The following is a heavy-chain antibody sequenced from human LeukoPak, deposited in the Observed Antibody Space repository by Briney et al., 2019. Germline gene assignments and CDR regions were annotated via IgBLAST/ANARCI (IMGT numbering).Heavy chain of an antibody. V-gene: IGHV3-74*01. J-gene: IGHJ4*02. CDR2: ISPTGSTT. CDR1: GFSFSGHW. CDR3: ARGPNSNWSGLDF. D-gene: IGHD6-6*01. Sequence: GGSLRLSCAASGFSFSGHWMHWARQLPGKGLVWVSRISPTGSTTSYADSVKGRFTVSRDNAKNTLYLQVNSLRAEDTAVYYCARGPNSNWSGLDFWGQGTLLTVSS.